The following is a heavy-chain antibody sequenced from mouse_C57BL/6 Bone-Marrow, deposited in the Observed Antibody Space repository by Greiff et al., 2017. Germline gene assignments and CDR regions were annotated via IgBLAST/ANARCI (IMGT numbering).Heavy chain of an antibody. CDR3: ARSGGYGTYFDV. J-gene: IGHJ1*03. D-gene: IGHD1-1*01. CDR2: IYPGAGDT. Sequence: VKLMESGPELVKPGASVKISCKASGYAFSSSWMNWVKQRPGKGLEWIGRIYPGAGDTNYNGKFKGKATLTADKSSSTAYMQLSSLTSEDSAVYFCARSGGYGTYFDVWGTGTTVTVSS. V-gene: IGHV1-82*01. CDR1: GYAFSSSW.